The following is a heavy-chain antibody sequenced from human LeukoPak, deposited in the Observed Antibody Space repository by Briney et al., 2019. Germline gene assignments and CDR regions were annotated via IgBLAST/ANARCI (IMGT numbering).Heavy chain of an antibody. D-gene: IGHD4-17*01. CDR2: IYPGDSDT. CDR1: PYGFTTYW. CDR3: ARQTTVTEHFDY. Sequence: GGSLKISFKGSPYGFTTYWIAWGRPLPGKGLEGMGIIYPGDSDTIYSPSFQGQVTISADKSISTAYLQWSSLTASDTAMYYCARQTTVTEHFDYWGQGTLVTVSS. V-gene: IGHV5-51*01. J-gene: IGHJ4*02.